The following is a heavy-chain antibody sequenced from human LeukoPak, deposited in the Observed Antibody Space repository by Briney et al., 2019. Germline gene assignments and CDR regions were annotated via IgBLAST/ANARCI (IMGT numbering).Heavy chain of an antibody. CDR1: GVSVTSYY. D-gene: IGHD2-15*01. Sequence: PSETLSLTCSVSGVSVTSYYWNWVRQRPGEGLEWIGYISYNERMDYGPTLTSRVTMTLDTSKNQFSLKLTSVTAADTGMYYCARGYCSEDICPVFPSWGQGALVTVSS. V-gene: IGHV4-59*02. J-gene: IGHJ4*02. CDR3: ARGYCSEDICPVFPS. CDR2: ISYNERM.